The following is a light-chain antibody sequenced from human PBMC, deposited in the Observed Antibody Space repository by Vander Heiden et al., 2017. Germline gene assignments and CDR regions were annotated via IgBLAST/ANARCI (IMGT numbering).Light chain of an antibody. CDR2: TNN. Sequence: QAGLTQPPSVSKGLSQTATLTCTGNSKNVGNQGAAWLQQHQGHPPKLLSYTNNNRPSGISERFSAFRSGNTASLTITGLQPEDEADYYCSAWDSSLSAVVFGGGTKLTVL. V-gene: IGLV10-54*04. CDR1: SKNVGNQG. CDR3: SAWDSSLSAVV. J-gene: IGLJ2*01.